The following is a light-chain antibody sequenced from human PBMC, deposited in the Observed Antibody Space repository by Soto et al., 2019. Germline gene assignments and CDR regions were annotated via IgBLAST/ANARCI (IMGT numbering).Light chain of an antibody. CDR2: DNK. CDR1: SSNIGAGYD. V-gene: IGLV1-40*01. Sequence: QSVLTQPPSVSGAPGQRVTISCTGSSSNIGAGYDVHWYQQLPGRAPKLIIYDNKNRPSGVPDRFSGSNSGTSASLAITGLQAEDEADYYCQSFDNSLRGFYVFGTGTKATVL. CDR3: QSFDNSLRGFYV. J-gene: IGLJ1*01.